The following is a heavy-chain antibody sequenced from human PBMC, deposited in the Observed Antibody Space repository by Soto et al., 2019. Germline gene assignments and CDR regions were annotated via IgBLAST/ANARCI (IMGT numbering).Heavy chain of an antibody. D-gene: IGHD2-8*02. CDR3: ERGPPRGPNPWSYFDN. Sequence: GGSLRLSCAASGFTFSSYWMHWVRQAPGKGLVWVSRINSDGSSTSYADSVKGRFTISRDNAKNTLYLQMNSLRAEDTAVYYCERGPPRGPNPWSYFDNGAQETLVTVSS. CDR2: INSDGSST. J-gene: IGHJ4*02. CDR1: GFTFSSYW. V-gene: IGHV3-74*01.